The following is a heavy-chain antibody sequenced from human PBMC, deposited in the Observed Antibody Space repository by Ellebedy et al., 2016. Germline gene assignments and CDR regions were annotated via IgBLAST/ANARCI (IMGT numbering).Heavy chain of an antibody. CDR3: VRNGAKDYNSPFLAFDV. Sequence: GESLKISXAASGFTLNNYHMSWVRQAPGKGLEWVSVICAGAACTYYADSVKGRFTISTDSSKNTLSMQLNSLRAEDTALYYCVRNGAKDYNSPFLAFDVWGPGTLVTVSS. V-gene: IGHV3-23*01. CDR1: GFTLNNYH. J-gene: IGHJ3*01. D-gene: IGHD1-1*01. CDR2: ICAGAACT.